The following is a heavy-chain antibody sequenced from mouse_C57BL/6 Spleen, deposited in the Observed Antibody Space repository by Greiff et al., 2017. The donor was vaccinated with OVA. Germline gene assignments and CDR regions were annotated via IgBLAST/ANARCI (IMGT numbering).Heavy chain of an antibody. CDR2: IDPSDSYT. V-gene: IGHV1-50*01. Sequence: QVQLKQPGAELVKPGASVKLSCKASGYTFTSYWMQWVKQRPGQGLEWIGEIDPSDSYTNYNQKFKGKATLTVDTSSSTAYMQLSSLTSEDSAVYYCSRVDYGSSYDGWGTGTTVTVSS. CDR3: SRVDYGSSYDG. J-gene: IGHJ1*03. D-gene: IGHD1-1*01. CDR1: GYTFTSYW.